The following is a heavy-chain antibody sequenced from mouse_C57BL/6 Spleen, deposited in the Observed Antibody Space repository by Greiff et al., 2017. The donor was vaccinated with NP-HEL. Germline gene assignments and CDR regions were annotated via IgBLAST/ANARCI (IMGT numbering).Heavy chain of an antibody. J-gene: IGHJ4*01. D-gene: IGHD2-2*01. Sequence: VQLQQPGAELVMPGASVKLSCKASGYTFTSYWMHWVKQRPGQGLEWIGEIDPSDSYTNYNQKFKGKSTLTVDKSSSTAYMQLSSLTSEDSAVYYCARGWGYGDAMDYWGQGTSVTVSS. CDR1: GYTFTSYW. CDR2: IDPSDSYT. V-gene: IGHV1-69*01. CDR3: ARGWGYGDAMDY.